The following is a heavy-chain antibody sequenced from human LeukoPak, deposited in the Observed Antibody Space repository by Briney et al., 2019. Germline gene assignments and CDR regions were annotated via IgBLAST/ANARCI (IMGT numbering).Heavy chain of an antibody. J-gene: IGHJ3*02. CDR1: GGSISSYY. Sequence: KPPETLSLTCTVSGGSISSYYWSWIRQPPGKGLEWIGCIYYSGSTNYNPSLKIRVTISVDTSQYQFSLKLSSVTAADTAVYYCARGHRYFDWLLYGISFADAFDIWGQGTMVTVSS. CDR2: IYYSGST. D-gene: IGHD3-9*01. CDR3: ARGHRYFDWLLYGISFADAFDI. V-gene: IGHV4-59*01.